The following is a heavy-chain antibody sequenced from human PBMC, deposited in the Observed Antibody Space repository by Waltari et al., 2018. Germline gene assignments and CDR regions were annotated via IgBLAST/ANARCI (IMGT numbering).Heavy chain of an antibody. CDR3: VRGQGWLPDY. V-gene: IGHV3-7*01. J-gene: IGHJ4*02. D-gene: IGHD5-12*01. Sequence: EVQVVESGGGLVQPGGSLRLSCAASGLTLSNYWMTWVRQAPGKGPEWVVNIKQDGSEKDYVDSVNGRFTISRDNAKNSLFLQMNSLRVEDTAVYYCVRGQGWLPDYWGQGTPVTVSP. CDR2: IKQDGSEK. CDR1: GLTLSNYW.